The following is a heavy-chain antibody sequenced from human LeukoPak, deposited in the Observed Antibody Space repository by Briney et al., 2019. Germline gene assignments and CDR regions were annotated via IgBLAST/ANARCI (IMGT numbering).Heavy chain of an antibody. D-gene: IGHD3-3*01. J-gene: IGHJ4*02. Sequence: SEALSLTCAVYGGSFSGYYWSWIRQPPGKGLEWIGEINHSGSTNYNPSLKSRVTISVDTSKNQFSLKLSSVTAADTAVYYCAREQRGRYDFWSGYYYFDYWGQGTLVTVSS. V-gene: IGHV4-34*01. CDR2: INHSGST. CDR3: AREQRGRYDFWSGYYYFDY. CDR1: GGSFSGYY.